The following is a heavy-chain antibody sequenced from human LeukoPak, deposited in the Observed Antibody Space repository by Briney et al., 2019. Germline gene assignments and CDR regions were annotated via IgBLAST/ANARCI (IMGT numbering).Heavy chain of an antibody. D-gene: IGHD4-11*01. CDR1: GYTFTSYG. J-gene: IGHJ5*02. CDR3: ARDLYRDSLPVSWFDP. Sequence: ASVKVSCKDSGYTFTSYGISWVRQAPGQGLEWMGWISDYNGNTNYAQKLQGRVTMTTDTSTSTAYMELRSLRSDDTAVYYCARDLYRDSLPVSWFDPWGQGTLVTVSS. CDR2: ISDYNGNT. V-gene: IGHV1-18*01.